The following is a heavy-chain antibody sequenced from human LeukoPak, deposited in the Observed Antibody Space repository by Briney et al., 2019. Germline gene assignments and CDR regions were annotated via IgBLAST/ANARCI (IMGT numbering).Heavy chain of an antibody. Sequence: GGSLRLSCAASGFIFSSYAMSWVRQAPGKGLEWVSVLSASGGSTYYADSVKGRLTVSRDNSKNTLYLQMSSLRVEDTAVYYCAKRYCSGTSCNYFDYWGQGTLVTVSS. D-gene: IGHD2-15*01. V-gene: IGHV3-23*01. CDR3: AKRYCSGTSCNYFDY. J-gene: IGHJ4*02. CDR2: LSASGGST. CDR1: GFIFSSYA.